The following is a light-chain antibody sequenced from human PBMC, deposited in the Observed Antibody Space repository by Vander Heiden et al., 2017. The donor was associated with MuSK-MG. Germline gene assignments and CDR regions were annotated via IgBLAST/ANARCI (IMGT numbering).Light chain of an antibody. V-gene: IGKV3-11*01. CDR1: QSVSSY. CDR3: QQPSNWPPIT. J-gene: IGKJ5*01. CDR2: DAS. Sequence: EIVLTQSPATLSLSPGERATLSCRASQSVSSYLAWYQQKPGQAPRLLIYDASNRATGIPARFSGSGFGKDFTLTISSREPEDFAVYYCQQPSNWPPITFGQGTRLDIK.